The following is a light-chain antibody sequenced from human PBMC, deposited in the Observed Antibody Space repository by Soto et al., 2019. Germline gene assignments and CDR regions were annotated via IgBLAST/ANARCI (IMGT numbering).Light chain of an antibody. CDR1: QSVTSTY. CDR3: QQHAYPPWT. V-gene: IGKV3-20*01. CDR2: GAS. J-gene: IGKJ1*01. Sequence: DTVLTQSPGTLSLSPGERATLSCRASQSVTSTYLAWYQHRPGQAPSLLIYGASTRATGIPDRFSGSGSGTDSTLTTSRLEAEECAVYYCQQHAYPPWTAGPGTQVEIK.